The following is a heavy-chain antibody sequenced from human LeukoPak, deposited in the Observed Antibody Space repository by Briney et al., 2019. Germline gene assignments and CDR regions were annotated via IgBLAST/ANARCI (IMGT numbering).Heavy chain of an antibody. Sequence: SETLSLTCTVSGGSISSRSYDWGWIRQPPGKGLEWIGSIHYSGSTYYNPSLKSRVTISVDTSKNQFSLKLSSVTAADTAVYYCARDLRQLWLIPDAFDIWGQGTMVTVSS. CDR1: GGSISSRSYD. V-gene: IGHV4-39*07. J-gene: IGHJ3*02. D-gene: IGHD5-18*01. CDR2: IHYSGST. CDR3: ARDLRQLWLIPDAFDI.